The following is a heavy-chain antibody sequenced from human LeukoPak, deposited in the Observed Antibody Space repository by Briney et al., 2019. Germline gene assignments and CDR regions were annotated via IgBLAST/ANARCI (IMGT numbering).Heavy chain of an antibody. CDR1: GGSISSGDYY. CDR3: ARAVGGDYARYDY. V-gene: IGHV4-30-4*01. D-gene: IGHD4-17*01. CDR2: IYYSGST. J-gene: IGHJ4*02. Sequence: PSETLSLTCTVSGGSISSGDYYWSWIRQPPGKGLGWIGYIYYSGSTYYNPSLKGRVTISVDTSKNQFSLKLSSVTAADTAVYYCARAVGGDYARYDYWGQGTLVTASS.